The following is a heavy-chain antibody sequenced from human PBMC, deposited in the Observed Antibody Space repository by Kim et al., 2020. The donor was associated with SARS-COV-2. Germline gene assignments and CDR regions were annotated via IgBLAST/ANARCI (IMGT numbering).Heavy chain of an antibody. CDR3: ARLKREYANSWSYYYY. CDR1: GGSVSTSDNY. Sequence: SETLSLTCAVSGGSVSTSDNYWGWIRQPPGKGLEWIGCVSHSGSTYYSPSLHSRVTISVDTSKNRFSLTLSSVTATDTAAYYCARLKREYANSWSYYYY. J-gene: IGHJ6*01. CDR2: VSHSGST. V-gene: IGHV4-39*01. D-gene: IGHD6-13*01.